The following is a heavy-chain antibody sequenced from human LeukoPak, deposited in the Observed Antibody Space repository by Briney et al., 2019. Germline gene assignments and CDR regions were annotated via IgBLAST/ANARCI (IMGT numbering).Heavy chain of an antibody. J-gene: IGHJ3*02. D-gene: IGHD3-22*01. Sequence: ASVKVSCKASGGTFSSYAISWVRQAPGQGLELMGGIIPIFGTANYAQKFQGRVTITADESTSTAYMELSSLRSEDTAVYYCARGFIDYYHRSGYIVGFDIRGQGTMVTVSS. CDR3: ARGFIDYYHRSGYIVGFDI. V-gene: IGHV1-69*13. CDR1: GGTFSSYA. CDR2: IIPIFGTA.